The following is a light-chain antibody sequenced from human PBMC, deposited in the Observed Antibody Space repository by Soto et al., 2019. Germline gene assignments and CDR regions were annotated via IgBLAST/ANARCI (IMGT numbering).Light chain of an antibody. Sequence: EIVLTQSPATLSLSPGERATLSCRASQSVSRYLAWYQQKPGQAPRLLIYDASNRATGIPARFSGSGSGTDFTLTISSLEPEDFAVYYCQQRSNWPGTVGQGTKLEIK. CDR1: QSVSRY. V-gene: IGKV3-11*01. J-gene: IGKJ2*01. CDR3: QQRSNWPGT. CDR2: DAS.